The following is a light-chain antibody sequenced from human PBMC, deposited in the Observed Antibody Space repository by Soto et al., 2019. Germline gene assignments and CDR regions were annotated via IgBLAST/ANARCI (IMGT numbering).Light chain of an antibody. CDR2: RNN. Sequence: QSVLTQPPSASGTPGQRITISCSGSSSNIGSNYVYWYQQPPGTAPKLLIYRNNQRPSAVPDRFSGSKSGTSASLAISGLRSDDEANYYCAAWDDSLSGVVFGGGTKLTVL. J-gene: IGLJ3*02. CDR3: AAWDDSLSGVV. V-gene: IGLV1-47*01. CDR1: SSNIGSNY.